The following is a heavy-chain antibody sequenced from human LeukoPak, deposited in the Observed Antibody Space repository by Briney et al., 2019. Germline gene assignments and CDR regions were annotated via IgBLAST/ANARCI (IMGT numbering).Heavy chain of an antibody. CDR3: ARDYTVVPAAITSSWYEGGIYY. J-gene: IGHJ4*02. D-gene: IGHD2-2*01. CDR2: MNPNSGNT. V-gene: IGHV1-8*01. Sequence: ASVKVSCKASGYTFTSYDINWVRQATGQGLEWMGWMNPNSGNTGYAQKFQGRVTMTRNTSISTAYMELSSLRSEDTAVYYCARDYTVVPAAITSSWYEGGIYYWGQGTLVTVSS. CDR1: GYTFTSYD.